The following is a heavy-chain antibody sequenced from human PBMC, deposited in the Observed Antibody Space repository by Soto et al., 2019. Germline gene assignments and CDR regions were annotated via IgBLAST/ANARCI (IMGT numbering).Heavy chain of an antibody. CDR3: ARSEGDFFPIDY. CDR1: GYTFTSYG. J-gene: IGHJ4*02. CDR2: ISPIFGTA. V-gene: IGHV1-69*13. Sequence: SVKVSCKASGYTFTSYGISWVRQAPGQGLEWMGGISPIFGTANYAQKFQGRVTITADESTSTAYMELSSLRSEDTAVYYCARSEGDFFPIDYWGQGTLVTVSS. D-gene: IGHD3-3*01.